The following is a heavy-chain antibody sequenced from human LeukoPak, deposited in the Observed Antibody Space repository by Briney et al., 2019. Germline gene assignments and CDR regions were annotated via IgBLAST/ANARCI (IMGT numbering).Heavy chain of an antibody. J-gene: IGHJ6*02. CDR3: ARGGSYGDDYGDYYYYGMDV. V-gene: IGHV1-69*01. CDR2: IIPIFGTA. Sequence: PGRSLRLSCAASGFTFSSYAISWVRQAPGQGLEWMGGIIPIFGTANYAQKFQGRVTITADESTSIAYMELSSLRSEDTAVYYCARGGSYGDDYGDYYYYGMDVWGQGTTVTVSS. D-gene: IGHD4-17*01. CDR1: GFTFSSYA.